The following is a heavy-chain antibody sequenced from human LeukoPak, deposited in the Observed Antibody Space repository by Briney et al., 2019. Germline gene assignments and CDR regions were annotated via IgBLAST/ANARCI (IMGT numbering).Heavy chain of an antibody. J-gene: IGHJ3*01. D-gene: IGHD2-15*01. Sequence: GGSLRLSCAASGFTLSSYAMSWVRQAPGKGLEWVSAISGSGTTTYYTDSAKGRFTISRDNSKITLYLQMDSLRAEDTAMYYCAKAPNSGGNCYDASDVWGQGTMVTVSS. CDR2: ISGSGTTT. V-gene: IGHV3-23*01. CDR1: GFTLSSYA. CDR3: AKAPNSGGNCYDASDV.